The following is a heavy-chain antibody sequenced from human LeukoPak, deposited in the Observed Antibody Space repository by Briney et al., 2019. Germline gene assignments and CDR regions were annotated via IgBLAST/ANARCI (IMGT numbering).Heavy chain of an antibody. D-gene: IGHD2-15*01. J-gene: IGHJ3*02. CDR1: GFTFNSYW. V-gene: IGHV3-74*01. CDR3: ARGGYHHGFDI. CDR2: INSDGSDT. Sequence: GGSLRLSCAASGFTFNSYWFHWVRQAPGKGLVWVSRINSDGSDTIYADFVMGSFPTSRDNANSTVYLQMNSLKAEDTAVYYCARGGYHHGFDIWGQGTMVTVSS.